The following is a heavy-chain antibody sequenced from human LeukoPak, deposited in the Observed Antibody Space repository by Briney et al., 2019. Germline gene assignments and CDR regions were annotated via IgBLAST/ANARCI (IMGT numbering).Heavy chain of an antibody. CDR2: INSDGSST. CDR1: GFTFSSYW. J-gene: IGHJ3*02. CDR3: ARDQYYYDSSGYFDAFDI. D-gene: IGHD3-22*01. Sequence: GGSLRLSCAASGFTFSSYWMHWVRQAPGKGLVWVSRINSDGSSTNYADSGKGGFTISRENAKNTLYLQMNSLRAEDTAVYYCARDQYYYDSSGYFDAFDIWGQGTMVTVSS. V-gene: IGHV3-74*01.